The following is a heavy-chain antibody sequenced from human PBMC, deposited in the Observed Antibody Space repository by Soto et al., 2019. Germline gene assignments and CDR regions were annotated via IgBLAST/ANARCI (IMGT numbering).Heavy chain of an antibody. CDR1: GFTFSHYS. D-gene: IGHD2-21*02. J-gene: IGHJ6*02. CDR2: ISHDGDKR. CDR3: AKSVIILCYSYGMVV. Sequence: VQLVESGGGVVQPGRSLTLSCATSGFTFSHYSMHWVRQAPGKGLEWVAIISHDGDKRFYADSVKGRFTISRENSKNSVSLRIDSLRPEDSAMYFCAKSVIILCYSYGMVVWGQGTRVAVSS. V-gene: IGHV3-30-3*02.